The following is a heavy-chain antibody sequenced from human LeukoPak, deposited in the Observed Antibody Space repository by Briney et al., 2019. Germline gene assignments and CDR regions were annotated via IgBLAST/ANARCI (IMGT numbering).Heavy chain of an antibody. CDR1: GGSISSYY. J-gene: IGHJ4*02. D-gene: IGHD2-2*02. V-gene: IGHV4-59*01. CDR3: ARGYKNDY. Sequence: SETLSLTCTVSGGSISSYYWSWIRQPPGKGLEWIGYIYYSGSTNYNPSLKSRVTISVDTSKNQFSLRLSSVTAADTAVYYCARGYKNDYWGQGTLVSVSS. CDR2: IYYSGST.